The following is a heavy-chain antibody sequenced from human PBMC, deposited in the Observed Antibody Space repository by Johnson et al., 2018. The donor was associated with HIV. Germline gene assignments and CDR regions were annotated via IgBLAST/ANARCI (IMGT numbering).Heavy chain of an antibody. V-gene: IGHV3-7*02. D-gene: IGHD4-23*01. CDR1: GFTFSGSW. CDR3: AKVGATVITPRGEAFDI. J-gene: IGHJ3*02. CDR2: IKEHGSEK. Sequence: VQLVESGGGLVQPGGSLRLSCAASGFTFSGSWMSWVRQAPGKGLEWVANIKEHGSEKYYADSVKGRFTISRDNSKNTLYLQMNSLRAEDTAVYYCAKVGATVITPRGEAFDIWGQGTMVTVSS.